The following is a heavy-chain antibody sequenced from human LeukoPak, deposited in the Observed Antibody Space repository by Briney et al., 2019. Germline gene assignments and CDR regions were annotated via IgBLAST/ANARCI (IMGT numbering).Heavy chain of an antibody. CDR2: ISSSSSYI. CDR1: GFTFSSYS. D-gene: IGHD1-1*01. CDR3: ARPCTTGMWFDP. Sequence: GGSLRLSCAASGFTFSSYSMNWVRQAPGKGLEWVSSISSSSSYIYYADSVKGRFTISRDNAKNSLYLQMNSLRAEDTAVYYCARPCTTGMWFDPWGQGTLVTVSS. J-gene: IGHJ5*02. V-gene: IGHV3-21*01.